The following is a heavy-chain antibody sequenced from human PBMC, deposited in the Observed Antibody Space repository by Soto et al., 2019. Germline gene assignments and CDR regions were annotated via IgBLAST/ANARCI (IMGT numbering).Heavy chain of an antibody. V-gene: IGHV1-8*01. CDR3: ARARRSYYYYGMDV. J-gene: IGHJ6*02. Sequence: QVQLVQSGAEVKKPGASVKVSCKASGYTFTSYDINWVRQATGQGLEWMGWMNPNSGNTGYAQKFQGRVTMTRNTSISTAYMELSSLRSEDTAVNYCARARRSYYYYGMDVWGQGTTVTVSS. CDR1: GYTFTSYD. CDR2: MNPNSGNT.